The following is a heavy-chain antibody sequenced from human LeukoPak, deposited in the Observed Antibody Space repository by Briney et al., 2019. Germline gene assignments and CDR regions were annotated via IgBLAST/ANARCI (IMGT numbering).Heavy chain of an antibody. CDR2: IFYSGST. J-gene: IGHJ3*02. Sequence: SETLSLTRSVSGGSINTSDYHWGWIRQPPGKGLEWIGDIFYSGSTYYNPSLKSRVTISIDTSKKQFSLKLTSVTAADTAVYYCAKAKGYGLVDIWGQGTMVTVSS. D-gene: IGHD3-10*01. CDR1: GGSINTSDYH. V-gene: IGHV4-39*07. CDR3: AKAKGYGLVDI.